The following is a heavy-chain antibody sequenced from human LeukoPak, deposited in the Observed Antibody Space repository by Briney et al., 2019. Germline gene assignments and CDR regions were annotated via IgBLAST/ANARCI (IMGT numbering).Heavy chain of an antibody. J-gene: IGHJ5*02. D-gene: IGHD6-19*01. CDR1: GGSFSGYY. CDR2: INHSGST. Sequence: SETLSLTCAAYGGSFSGYYWSWIRQPPGKGLEWIGEINHSGSTNYNPSLKSRVTISVDTSKNQFSLKLSSVTAADTAVYYCARGLSRIAVAGNNWFDPWGQGTLVTVSS. CDR3: ARGLSRIAVAGNNWFDP. V-gene: IGHV4-34*01.